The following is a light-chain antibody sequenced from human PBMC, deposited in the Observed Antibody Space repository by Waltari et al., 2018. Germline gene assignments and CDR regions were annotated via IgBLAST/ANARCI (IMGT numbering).Light chain of an antibody. CDR2: DVS. V-gene: IGLV2-11*01. CDR1: SRDVGRYNH. CDR3: CSYVGSYTYV. Sequence: QSSLTQPRSVSGSPGQSVTISSTGTSRDVGRYNHVSWYQHLPGKAPKLMIYDVSKRPSGVPDRFSGSKSGNTASLTISGLQAEDEADYYCCSYVGSYTYVFGTGTKVTVL. J-gene: IGLJ1*01.